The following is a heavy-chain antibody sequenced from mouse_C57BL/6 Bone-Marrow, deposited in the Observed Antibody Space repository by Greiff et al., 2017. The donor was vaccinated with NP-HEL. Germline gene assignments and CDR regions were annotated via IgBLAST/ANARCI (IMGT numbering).Heavy chain of an antibody. CDR2: IYPGNGDT. D-gene: IGHD2-3*01. J-gene: IGHJ4*01. Sequence: QVQLQQSGAELVRPGASVKMSCKASGYTLTSYNMHWVKQTPRQGLEWIGAIYPGNGDTSYNQKFKGQATLTVDKSSSTAYMQLSSLTSEDSAVYFCGRRGWVRRGDYYAMDYWGQGTSVTVSS. CDR1: GYTLTSYN. CDR3: GRRGWVRRGDYYAMDY. V-gene: IGHV1-12*01.